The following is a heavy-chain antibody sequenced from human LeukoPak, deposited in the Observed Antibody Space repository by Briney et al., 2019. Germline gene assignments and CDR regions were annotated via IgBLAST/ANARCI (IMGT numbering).Heavy chain of an antibody. J-gene: IGHJ4*02. CDR3: ARAYYSGSGSYGLDY. D-gene: IGHD3-10*01. CDR2: INTDGSHT. Sequence: GGSLRLACAASGFTFSSDWMRWVPQVPGKGLVWVSRINTDGSHTSYADSVKGRFTISRDNAKNTLYLQMNSLRAEDTAVYYCARAYYSGSGSYGLDYWGQGTLVSVSS. CDR1: GFTFSSDW. V-gene: IGHV3-74*01.